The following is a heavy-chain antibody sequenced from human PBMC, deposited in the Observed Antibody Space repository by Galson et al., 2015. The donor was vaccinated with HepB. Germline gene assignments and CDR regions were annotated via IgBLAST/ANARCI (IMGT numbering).Heavy chain of an antibody. D-gene: IGHD2-15*01. V-gene: IGHV1-3*01. CDR3: ARPNFGDIVSMDV. CDR2: LNAGNGNT. CDR1: GGTFSSYA. Sequence: SVKVSCKASGGTFSSYAISWVRQAPGQGLEWMAWLNAGNGNTKYSQKFQGRVTITRDTSTSTAYMELSSLRSEDTAVYYCARPNFGDIVSMDVWGKGTTVTVSS. J-gene: IGHJ6*03.